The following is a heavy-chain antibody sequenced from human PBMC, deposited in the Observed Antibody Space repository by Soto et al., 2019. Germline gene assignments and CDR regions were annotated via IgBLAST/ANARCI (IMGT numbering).Heavy chain of an antibody. Sequence: EVELVESGGGLVQPGGSLRLSCAATGLMFSSYWMTWVRQAPGKGLEWVANINQNGSERYYVDSVEGRFTISRDNAKNSVFLQMENLRVEDTAMYYCATDILDFWGQGTLVTVSS. J-gene: IGHJ4*02. D-gene: IGHD3-9*01. CDR2: INQNGSER. CDR3: ATDILDF. CDR1: GLMFSSYW. V-gene: IGHV3-7*05.